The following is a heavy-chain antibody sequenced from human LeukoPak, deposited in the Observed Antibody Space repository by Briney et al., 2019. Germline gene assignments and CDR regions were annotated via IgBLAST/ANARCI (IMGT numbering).Heavy chain of an antibody. V-gene: IGHV3-7*01. CDR2: IKQDGSEK. Sequence: GGSLRLSCAASGFTFSSYWMSWVRQAPGKGLEWVANIKQDGSEKYYVDSVKGRFTISRDNAKNSLYLQMNSLRAEDTAVYYCARAAVVGYCSGGSCYPYYYYGMDVWGQGTTVTVSS. CDR3: ARAAVVGYCSGGSCYPYYYYGMDV. CDR1: GFTFSSYW. D-gene: IGHD2-15*01. J-gene: IGHJ6*02.